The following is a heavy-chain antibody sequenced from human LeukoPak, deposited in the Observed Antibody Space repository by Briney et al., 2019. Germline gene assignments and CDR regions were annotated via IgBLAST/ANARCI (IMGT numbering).Heavy chain of an antibody. Sequence: SVKVSCKASGGTFSSYAISWVRQAPGQGLEWMGGIIPIFGTANYAQKLQGRVTMTTDTSTSTAYMELRSLRSDDTAVYYCARILTGTTDYWGQGTLVTVSS. CDR2: IIPIFGTA. V-gene: IGHV1-69*05. J-gene: IGHJ4*02. CDR3: ARILTGTTDY. CDR1: GGTFSSYA. D-gene: IGHD1-20*01.